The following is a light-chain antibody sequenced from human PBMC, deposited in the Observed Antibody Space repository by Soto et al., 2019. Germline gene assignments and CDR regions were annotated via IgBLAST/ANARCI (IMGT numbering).Light chain of an antibody. CDR3: CSYAGGRTYV. J-gene: IGLJ1*01. Sequence: QSALTQPVSVSGSPGQSITISCTGTSSDVGTYSLVSWYQQHPGKAPKLMIYEGSKRPSGVSDRFSGSKSGNTASLTISGLQAEDEADYYCCSYAGGRTYVFGTGTKLTVL. V-gene: IGLV2-23*01. CDR2: EGS. CDR1: SSDVGTYSL.